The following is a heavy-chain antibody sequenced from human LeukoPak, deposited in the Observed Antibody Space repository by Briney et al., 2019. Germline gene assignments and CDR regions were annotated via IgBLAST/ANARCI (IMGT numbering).Heavy chain of an antibody. V-gene: IGHV3-53*01. D-gene: IGHD1-26*01. CDR3: ARGGAYYYYGMDV. Sequence: PGGSLRLSCAASGFTVSSNYMSWVRQAPGKGLEWVSVIYSGGSTYYADSVKGRFTISRDNSKNTLYLQMNSLRAEDPAVYYCARGGAYYYYGMDVWGQGTTVTVSS. CDR2: IYSGGST. CDR1: GFTVSSNY. J-gene: IGHJ6*02.